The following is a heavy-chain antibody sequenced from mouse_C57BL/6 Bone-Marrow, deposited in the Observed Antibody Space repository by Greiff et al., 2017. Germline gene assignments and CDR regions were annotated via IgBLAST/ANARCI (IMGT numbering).Heavy chain of an antibody. V-gene: IGHV1-59*01. CDR1: GYTFTSYW. CDR2: IDPSDSYT. Sequence: VQLQQPGAELVRPGTSVKLSCKASGYTFTSYWMHWVKQRPGRGLEWIGVIDPSDSYTNYNQKFKGKATLTVDTSSSTAYMQLSSLTSEDSAVYYCASRYYFSMDYWGQGTSVTVSS. CDR3: ASRYYFSMDY. J-gene: IGHJ4*01.